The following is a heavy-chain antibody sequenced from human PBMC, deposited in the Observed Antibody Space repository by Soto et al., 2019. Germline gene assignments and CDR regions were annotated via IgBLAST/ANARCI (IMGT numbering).Heavy chain of an antibody. V-gene: IGHV1-18*01. CDR2: ISAYNGNT. CDR3: ARVYYYGSGSYSWGWCDP. CDR1: GYTFTSYG. Sequence: QVQLVQSGAEVKKPGASVKVSCKASGYTFTSYGISWVRQAPGHGLEWMGWISAYNGNTNYAQKLQGRVTMTTDTATSTAYMELRSLRSDDSAVYYCARVYYYGSGSYSWGWCDPWGQGTLVTVSS. J-gene: IGHJ5*02. D-gene: IGHD3-10*01.